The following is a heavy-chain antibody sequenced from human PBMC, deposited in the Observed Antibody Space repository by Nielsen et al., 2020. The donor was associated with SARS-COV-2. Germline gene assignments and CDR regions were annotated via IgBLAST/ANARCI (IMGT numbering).Heavy chain of an antibody. CDR3: ARDVPPVGDETTGSDY. D-gene: IGHD4-17*01. V-gene: IGHV3-30*03. Sequence: LSLTCAASGFTFSSYGMHWVRQAPGKGLEWVAVISYDGSNKYYADSVKGRFTISRDNSKNTLYLQMNSLRAEDTAVYYCARDVPPVGDETTGSDYWGQGTLVTVSS. J-gene: IGHJ4*02. CDR1: GFTFSSYG. CDR2: ISYDGSNK.